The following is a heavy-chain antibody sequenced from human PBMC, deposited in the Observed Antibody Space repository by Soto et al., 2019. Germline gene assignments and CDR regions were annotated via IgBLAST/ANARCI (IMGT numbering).Heavy chain of an antibody. CDR1: GGSISSSTYY. CDR2: IYYSGST. V-gene: IGHV4-39*07. D-gene: IGHD6-13*01. CDR3: ASSNIAAAGFYYYGMDV. J-gene: IGHJ6*02. Sequence: SETLSLTCTVSGGSISSSTYYWGWIRQPPGKGLEWIGSIYYSGSTYYNQSLKSRVTISVDTSKNQFSLKLSSVTAADTAVYYCASSNIAAAGFYYYGMDVWGRGTTVTVSS.